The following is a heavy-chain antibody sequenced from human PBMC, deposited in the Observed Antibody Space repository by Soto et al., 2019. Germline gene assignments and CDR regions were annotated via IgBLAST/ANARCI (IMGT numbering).Heavy chain of an antibody. D-gene: IGHD3-16*01. CDR1: GGSFSGYY. V-gene: IGHV4-34*01. CDR2: INHSGST. Sequence: QVQLQQWGAGLLKPSETLSLTCAVYGGSFSGYYWSWIRQPPGKGLEWIGEINHSGSTNYNPSLKSRVTISVDTSKNQFSLRLSSVTAADTAVYYCGRGSDTSPPLCYFDLWGRGTLVTVSS. CDR3: GRGSDTSPPLCYFDL. J-gene: IGHJ2*01.